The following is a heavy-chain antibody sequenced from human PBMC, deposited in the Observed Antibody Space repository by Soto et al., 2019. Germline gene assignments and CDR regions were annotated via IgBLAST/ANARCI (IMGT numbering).Heavy chain of an antibody. J-gene: IGHJ4*02. Sequence: PGGSLRLSCAASGFTFSSYAVHWVRQAPGKGLEWVAVMSYDGSNKYYADSVKGRFTISSDNSKNTLYLQMNSLGTEDTAVYYYAGGYCSRPSCSHFDCWGQGTLVTVSS. D-gene: IGHD2-2*01. CDR2: MSYDGSNK. V-gene: IGHV3-30-3*01. CDR3: AGGYCSRPSCSHFDC. CDR1: GFTFSSYA.